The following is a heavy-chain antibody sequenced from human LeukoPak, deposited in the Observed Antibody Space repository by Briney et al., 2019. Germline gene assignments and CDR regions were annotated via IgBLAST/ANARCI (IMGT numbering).Heavy chain of an antibody. CDR1: GFTFSSHA. CDR3: AKDKGRTMVRGSFDY. V-gene: IGHV3-23*01. CDR2: ISGSGGST. J-gene: IGHJ4*02. Sequence: GGSLRLSCAASGFTFSSHAMSWVRQAPGKGLEWVSAISGSGGSTYYADSVKGRFTISRDNSKNTLYLQMNSLRAEDTAVYYCAKDKGRTMVRGSFDYWGQGTLATVSS. D-gene: IGHD3-10*01.